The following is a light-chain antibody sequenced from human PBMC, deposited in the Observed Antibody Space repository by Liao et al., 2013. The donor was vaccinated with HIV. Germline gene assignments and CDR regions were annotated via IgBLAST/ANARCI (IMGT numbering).Light chain of an antibody. Sequence: YVLTQPPSVSVAPGQTAVMTCGGNNIRSRGVHWYQQRPGQAPVLVMYYDQNRPSGIPERISGSISGNTATLTISGVETGDEADYFCQVWDHSSDHVVFGGGTKLTVL. CDR1: NIRSRG. CDR3: QVWDHSSDHVV. V-gene: IGLV3-21*04. CDR2: YDQ. J-gene: IGLJ2*01.